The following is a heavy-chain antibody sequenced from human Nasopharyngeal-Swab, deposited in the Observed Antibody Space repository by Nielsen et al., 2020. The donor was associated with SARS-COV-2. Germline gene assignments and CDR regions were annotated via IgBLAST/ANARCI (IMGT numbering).Heavy chain of an antibody. Sequence: GESLKISCVASGFTFDDYGLHWVRQVPGKGLGWVSLISWDGVNTYYADSVKGRFTISRDNSRTSLFLQMNSLNTEDTALYYCAKGVHYMSYFHTPPSGHWGQGTPVTVSS. J-gene: IGHJ4*02. CDR2: ISWDGVNT. V-gene: IGHV3-43*01. CDR3: AKGVHYMSYFHTPPSGH. D-gene: IGHD3-10*01. CDR1: GFTFDDYG.